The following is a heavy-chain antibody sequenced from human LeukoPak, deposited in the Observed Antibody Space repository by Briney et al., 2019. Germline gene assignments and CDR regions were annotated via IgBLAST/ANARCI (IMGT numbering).Heavy chain of an antibody. J-gene: IGHJ4*02. D-gene: IGHD2-15*01. Sequence: SETLSLTCTVSGGSISTSYWNWVRQPPGKGLEWIGYIYYSGSTNYNPSLKSRVTISVDTSKNQFSLKLSSVTAADTAVYYCARRKGYCSGGSCPYYFDYWGQGTLVTVSS. V-gene: IGHV4-59*08. CDR2: IYYSGST. CDR1: GGSISTSY. CDR3: ARRKGYCSGGSCPYYFDY.